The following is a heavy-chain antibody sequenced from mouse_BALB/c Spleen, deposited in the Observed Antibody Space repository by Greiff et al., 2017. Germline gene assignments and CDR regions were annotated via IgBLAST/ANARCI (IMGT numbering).Heavy chain of an antibody. CDR1: GYSFTDYF. D-gene: IGHD1-1*01. Sequence: VQLQQSGPELVKPGASVKISCKASGYSFTDYFMNWVKQSHGKSLEWIGRINPYNGDTFYNQKFKGKATLTVDKSSSTAHMELLSLTSEDSAVYYCGKGGGYGSSYGAMDYWGQGTSVTVSS. CDR3: GKGGGYGSSYGAMDY. V-gene: IGHV1-37*01. J-gene: IGHJ4*01. CDR2: INPYNGDT.